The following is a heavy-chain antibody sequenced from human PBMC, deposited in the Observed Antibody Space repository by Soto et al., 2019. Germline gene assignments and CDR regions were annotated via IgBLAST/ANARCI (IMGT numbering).Heavy chain of an antibody. V-gene: IGHV1-18*01. CDR3: ARWEARYYDILTGYYSEYFDY. J-gene: IGHJ4*02. Sequence: AAVNVSCKCSGYTFTSYGISWVRQAPGQGRECMGWISAYNGNTNYAQKLQGRVTMTTDTSTSTAYLELRSLRSDDTAVYYCARWEARYYDILTGYYSEYFDYWGQGTLVTVSS. CDR1: GYTFTSYG. CDR2: ISAYNGNT. D-gene: IGHD3-9*01.